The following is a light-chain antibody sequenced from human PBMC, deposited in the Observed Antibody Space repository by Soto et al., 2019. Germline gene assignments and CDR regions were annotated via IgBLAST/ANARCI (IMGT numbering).Light chain of an antibody. CDR3: CLYIGATTYV. V-gene: IGLV2-23*01. CDR1: SGFVGSFSL. J-gene: IGLJ1*01. CDR2: EGR. Sequence: QSVLAQPASVSGSPGQSITIPCTGTSGFVGSFSLVSWYQQHPGKAPKVMISEGRRRPSGVPDRFSGSTSVNSASLTISGLQADEEADYYCCLYIGATTYVFGTGTKVTVL.